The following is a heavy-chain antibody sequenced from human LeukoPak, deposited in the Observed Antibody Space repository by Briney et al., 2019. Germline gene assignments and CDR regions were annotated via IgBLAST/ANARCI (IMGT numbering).Heavy chain of an antibody. CDR1: GGSISSSSYY. D-gene: IGHD5-24*01. CDR3: ARWVGGYNNNWFDP. CDR2: IYTSGST. J-gene: IGHJ5*02. Sequence: PSETLSLTCTVSGGSISSSSYYWSWIRQPAGKGLEWIGRIYTSGSTNYNPSLKSRVTISVDTSKNQFSLKLSSVTAADTAVYYCARWVGGYNNNWFDPWGQGTLVTVSS. V-gene: IGHV4-61*02.